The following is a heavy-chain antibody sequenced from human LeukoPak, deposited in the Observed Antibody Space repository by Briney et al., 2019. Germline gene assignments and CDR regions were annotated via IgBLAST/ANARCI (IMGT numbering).Heavy chain of an antibody. Sequence: GGSLRLSCAASGFTFSGSALHWVRQASGKGLEWIGRIRSKTNNYATTYAASVTGRFTISGDDAENTAYLQMNSLRAEDTALYYCAREVPSRDTIFGVVIMEYNWFDPWGQGTLVTVSS. CDR2: IRSKTNNYAT. D-gene: IGHD3-3*01. CDR1: GFTFSGSA. CDR3: AREVPSRDTIFGVVIMEYNWFDP. J-gene: IGHJ5*02. V-gene: IGHV3-73*01.